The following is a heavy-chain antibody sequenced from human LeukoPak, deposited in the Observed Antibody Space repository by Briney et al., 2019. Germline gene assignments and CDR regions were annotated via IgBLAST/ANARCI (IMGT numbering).Heavy chain of an antibody. CDR1: GGSISSSSYY. J-gene: IGHJ4*02. CDR2: IYYSGST. V-gene: IGHV4-39*07. CDR3: ARVGSSSWYFDY. D-gene: IGHD6-13*01. Sequence: SETLSLTCTVSGGSISSSSYYWGWIRQPPGKGLEWIGSIYYSGSTYYNPSLKSRDTISVDTSKNQFSLKLSSVTAADTAVYYCARVGSSSWYFDYWGQGTLVTVSS.